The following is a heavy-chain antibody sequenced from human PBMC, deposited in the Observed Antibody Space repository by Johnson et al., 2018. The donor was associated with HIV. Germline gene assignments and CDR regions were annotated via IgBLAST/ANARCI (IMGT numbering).Heavy chain of an antibody. CDR2: ISSSGSSR. CDR3: ARGLWLTPDVFDF. J-gene: IGHJ3*01. Sequence: QVQLVESGGGLVKPGGSPRLSCAASGFTFSDYYMSWIRQAPGKGLEWVSYISSSGSSRYYADSVKGRFTVSRDNAKNSLYLQTNSLRADDTAVYYCARGLWLTPDVFDFWGQGTMVTVSS. D-gene: IGHD3-16*01. CDR1: GFTFSDYY. V-gene: IGHV3-11*04.